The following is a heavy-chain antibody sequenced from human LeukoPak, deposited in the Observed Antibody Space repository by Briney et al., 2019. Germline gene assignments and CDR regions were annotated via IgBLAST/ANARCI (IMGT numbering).Heavy chain of an antibody. CDR3: ATTVPGYPDDYFDY. Sequence: GGSLRLSCAASEFTFSNYWMSWVRLAPGKGLERVAHTNQDGSKNYYVDSLKGRFTISRDNAKNSLYLQMNSLRAEDTAVNYCATTVPGYPDDYFDYWGQGTLVTVSS. CDR2: TNQDGSKN. V-gene: IGHV3-7*01. J-gene: IGHJ4*02. CDR1: EFTFSNYW. D-gene: IGHD6-19*01.